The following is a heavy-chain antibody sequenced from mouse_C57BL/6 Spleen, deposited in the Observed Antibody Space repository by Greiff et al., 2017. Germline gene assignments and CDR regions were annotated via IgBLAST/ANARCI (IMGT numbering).Heavy chain of an antibody. CDR2: IDPSDSYT. Sequence: QVQLQQPGAELVKPGASVKLSCKASGYTFTSYWMQWVKQRPGQGLEWIGEIDPSDSYTTYNQKFKGKATLTVNTSSSTAYMQLSSLTSEDSAVYYCARRGNDGYYVYAMDYWGQGTSVTVSS. V-gene: IGHV1-50*01. D-gene: IGHD2-3*01. CDR3: ARRGNDGYYVYAMDY. CDR1: GYTFTSYW. J-gene: IGHJ4*01.